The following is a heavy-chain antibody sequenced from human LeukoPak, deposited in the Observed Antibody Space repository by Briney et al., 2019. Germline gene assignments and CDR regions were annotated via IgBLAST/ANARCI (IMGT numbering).Heavy chain of an antibody. CDR2: ISSSSSYM. CDR1: GFTFSSYS. D-gene: IGHD1-1*01. V-gene: IGHV3-21*01. CDR3: ARYNWNDYYGMDV. Sequence: NPGGSLRLSCAASGFTFSSYSMNWVRQAPGKGLEWVSSISSSSSYMYYADSVKGRFTISRDNAKNSLYLQMNSLRAEDTAVYYCARYNWNDYYGMDVWGKGTTVTVSS. J-gene: IGHJ6*04.